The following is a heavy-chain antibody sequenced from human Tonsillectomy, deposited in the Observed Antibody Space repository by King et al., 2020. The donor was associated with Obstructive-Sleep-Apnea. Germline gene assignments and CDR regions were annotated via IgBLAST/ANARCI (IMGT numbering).Heavy chain of an antibody. V-gene: IGHV1-46*01. J-gene: IGHJ6*02. CDR2: INPSGAST. CDR3: ASPYPRCSGGSCPYGMDV. D-gene: IGHD2-15*01. CDR1: GYTFTSYY. Sequence: QLVQSGAEVKKPGASVKVSCKASGYTFTSYYMHWVRQAPGQGLEWMGIINPSGASTSYAQKFQGRVTITRDTSTSTVYMELSSLRSEDTAVYYCASPYPRCSGGSCPYGMDVWGHGTTVTVS.